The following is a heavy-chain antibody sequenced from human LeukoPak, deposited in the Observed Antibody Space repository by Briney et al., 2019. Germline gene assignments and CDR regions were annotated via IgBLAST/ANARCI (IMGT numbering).Heavy chain of an antibody. D-gene: IGHD3-10*01. CDR1: GGSISSSSYY. J-gene: IGHJ4*02. Sequence: SETLSLTCTVSGGSISSSSYYWGWIRQPPGKGLEWIGSIYYSGSPYYNPSLKSRVTISVDTSKNQFSLKLSSVTAADTAVYYCASWNGSGSYYNTYFDYWGQGTLVTVSS. CDR2: IYYSGSP. V-gene: IGHV4-39*07. CDR3: ASWNGSGSYYNTYFDY.